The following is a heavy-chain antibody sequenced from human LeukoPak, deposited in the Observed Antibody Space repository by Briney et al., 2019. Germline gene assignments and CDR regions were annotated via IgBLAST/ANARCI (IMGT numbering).Heavy chain of an antibody. Sequence: PGGSLRLSCAASGFTFSSYATHWVRQAPGKGLEWVAVISYDGSNKYYADSVKGRFTISRDNSKNTLYLQMNSLRAEDTAVYYCAKDLGSSWYYYYYGMDVWGQGTTVTVS. CDR1: GFTFSSYA. J-gene: IGHJ6*02. CDR3: AKDLGSSWYYYYYGMDV. CDR2: ISYDGSNK. D-gene: IGHD6-13*01. V-gene: IGHV3-30-3*01.